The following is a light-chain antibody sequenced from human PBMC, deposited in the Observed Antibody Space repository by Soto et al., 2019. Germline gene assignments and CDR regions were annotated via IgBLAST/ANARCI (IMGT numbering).Light chain of an antibody. J-gene: IGLJ3*02. CDR1: SSDVGVYNY. Sequence: QSALTQPASVSGSPGQSITISCTGTSSDVGVYNYVSWYQQRPGKAPKLMICEVSNRPSGVSNRFSGSKSGNTAFLTISGLRAEDEADYYCTSFTTSSIWVFGGGTKLTVL. CDR2: EVS. V-gene: IGLV2-14*01. CDR3: TSFTTSSIWV.